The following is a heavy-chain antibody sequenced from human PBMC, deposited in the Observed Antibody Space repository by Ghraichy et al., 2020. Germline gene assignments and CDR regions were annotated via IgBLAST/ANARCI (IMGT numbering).Heavy chain of an antibody. V-gene: IGHV4-61*01. J-gene: IGHJ4*02. CDR1: GGSVSSGSYY. Sequence: SETLSLTCTVSGGSVSSGSYYWSWIRQPPGKGLEWIGYIYYSGSTNYNPSLKGRVTITVDTSKNQFSLKLSSVTAADTAVYYCAGDARYSSSLAYWGQGTLVTVSS. CDR2: IYYSGST. D-gene: IGHD6-13*01. CDR3: AGDARYSSSLAY.